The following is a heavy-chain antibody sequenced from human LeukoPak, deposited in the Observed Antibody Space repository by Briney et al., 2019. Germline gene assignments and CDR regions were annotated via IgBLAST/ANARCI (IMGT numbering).Heavy chain of an antibody. J-gene: IGHJ4*02. Sequence: GGSLRLSCAASGFTFSSYAMSWVRQAPGKGLEWVSVIYSGGSPYYADSVKGRFTISRDNSKNTVYLQMTSLRAEDTAVYYCATAPYGSGTYYDFDYWGQGTLVTVSS. CDR1: GFTFSSYA. CDR2: IYSGGSP. D-gene: IGHD3-10*01. CDR3: ATAPYGSGTYYDFDY. V-gene: IGHV3-66*01.